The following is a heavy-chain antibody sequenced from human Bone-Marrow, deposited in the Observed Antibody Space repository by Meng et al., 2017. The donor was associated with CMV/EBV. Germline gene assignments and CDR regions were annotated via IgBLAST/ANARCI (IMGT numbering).Heavy chain of an antibody. J-gene: IGHJ6*02. CDR3: ARVDIVVVPAALGGYYYYGMDV. CDR1: GYTFTSYG. CDR2: ISAYNGNT. D-gene: IGHD2-2*01. Sequence: ASVKVSCKASGYTFTSYGISWVRQAPGQGLEWMGWISAYNGNTKYAQKLQGRVTMTTDTSTSTAYMELRSLRSDDTAVYYCARVDIVVVPAALGGYYYYGMDVWGQGTTVTVSS. V-gene: IGHV1-18*01.